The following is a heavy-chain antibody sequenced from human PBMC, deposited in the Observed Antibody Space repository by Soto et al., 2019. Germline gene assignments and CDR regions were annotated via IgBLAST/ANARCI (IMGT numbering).Heavy chain of an antibody. D-gene: IGHD1-26*01. V-gene: IGHV3-15*07. CDR3: TTGHVIVTPLDSFYYGMDV. J-gene: IGHJ6*02. Sequence: PGGSLRLSCAASGFTFSNAWMNWVRQAPGKGLEWVGRIKSKTDGGTTDYAAPVKGRFTISRDDSKNTLYLQMNSLKTEDKAVYYCTTGHVIVTPLDSFYYGMDVWGQGTTVTVSS. CDR1: GFTFSNAW. CDR2: IKSKTDGGTT.